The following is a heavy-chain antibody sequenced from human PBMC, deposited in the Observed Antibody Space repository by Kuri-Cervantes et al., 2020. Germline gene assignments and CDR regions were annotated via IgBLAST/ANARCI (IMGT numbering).Heavy chain of an antibody. V-gene: IGHV1-18*01. J-gene: IGHJ6*03. D-gene: IGHD2-2*01. Sequence: ASVKVSCKASCYTFTSYGISWVRQAPGQGLEWMGWISAYNGNTNYAKKLQGRVTMTTDTSTSTAYMELSSLRSEDTAVYYCARGGVYCSSTSCYDYYYYYMDVWGKGTTVTVSS. CDR2: ISAYNGNT. CDR1: CYTFTSYG. CDR3: ARGGVYCSSTSCYDYYYYYMDV.